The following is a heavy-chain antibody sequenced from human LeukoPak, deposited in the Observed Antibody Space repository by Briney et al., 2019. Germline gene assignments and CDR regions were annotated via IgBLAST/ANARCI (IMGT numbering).Heavy chain of an antibody. D-gene: IGHD4/OR15-4a*01. J-gene: IGHJ5*02. CDR2: IYYSGST. Sequence: PSETLSLTCTVSGGSISSYYWSWIRQPPGKGLEWIGYIYYSGSTNYNPSPKSRVTISVDTSKNQFSLKLSSVTAADTAVYYCARHLESDYGERWFDPWGQGTLVTVSS. CDR3: ARHLESDYGERWFDP. CDR1: GGSISSYY. V-gene: IGHV4-59*08.